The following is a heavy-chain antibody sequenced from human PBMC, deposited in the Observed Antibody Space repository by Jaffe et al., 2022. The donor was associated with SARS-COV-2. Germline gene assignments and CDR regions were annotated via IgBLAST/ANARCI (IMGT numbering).Heavy chain of an antibody. CDR1: GFTFSSYA. CDR3: ARTREMATMNPGSGMDV. V-gene: IGHV3-30-3*01. J-gene: IGHJ6*02. Sequence: QVQLVESGGGVVQPGRSLRLSCAASGFTFSSYAMHWVRQAPGKGLEWVAVISYDGSNKYYADSVKGRFTISRDNSKNTLYLQMNSLRAEDTAVYYCARTREMATMNPGSGMDVWGQGTTVTVSS. CDR2: ISYDGSNK. D-gene: IGHD5-12*01.